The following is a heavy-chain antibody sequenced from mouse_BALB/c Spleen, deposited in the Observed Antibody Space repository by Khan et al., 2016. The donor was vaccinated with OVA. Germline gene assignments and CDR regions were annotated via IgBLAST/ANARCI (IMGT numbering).Heavy chain of an antibody. V-gene: IGHV3-1*02. D-gene: IGHD1-2*01. CDR3: ARTARIKY. CDR1: GYSITSGYG. CDR2: ISYSGST. Sequence: VQLQESGPGLVKPSQSLSLTCTVTGYSITSGYGWYWIRQFPGNKLEWMGYISYSGSTNYNPSLKGPISITRDKSKNQFSLQLNAVTTEDTATYYCARTARIKYWGQGTTLTVSS. J-gene: IGHJ2*01.